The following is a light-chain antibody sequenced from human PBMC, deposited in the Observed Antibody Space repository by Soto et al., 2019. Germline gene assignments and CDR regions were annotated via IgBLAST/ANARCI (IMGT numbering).Light chain of an antibody. CDR1: QSVWSH. V-gene: IGKV3-11*01. CDR2: GAS. J-gene: IGKJ4*01. Sequence: ETVLTQSPATLSLSPGERATLSCRASQSVWSHLAWYQQKPGQAPRLLIYGASNRATGIPARFSGSESGTDFTLTISGLEPEDFAVYYCQQRTNWLTFGGGTKVEIK. CDR3: QQRTNWLT.